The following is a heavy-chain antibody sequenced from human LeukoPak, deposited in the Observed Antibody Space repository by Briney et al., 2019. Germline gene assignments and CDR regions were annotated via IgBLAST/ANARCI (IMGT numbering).Heavy chain of an antibody. J-gene: IGHJ6*02. CDR1: GGSINSDGYY. D-gene: IGHD3-22*01. Sequence: PSETLSLTCTVSGGSINSDGYYWSWIRQHPGKGLEWSGYIHYSGSAYYNPSLKSRVTISADTSKNQFSLKLSSVTAADTAVYYCARVVSGSYGMDVWGQGTTVTVSS. CDR2: IHYSGSA. CDR3: ARVVSGSYGMDV. V-gene: IGHV4-31*03.